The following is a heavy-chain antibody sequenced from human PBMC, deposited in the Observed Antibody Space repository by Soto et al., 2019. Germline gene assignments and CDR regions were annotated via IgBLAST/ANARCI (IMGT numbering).Heavy chain of an antibody. CDR1: RFIFSNYW. J-gene: IGHJ6*02. CDR2: IHQAGSEK. V-gene: IGHV3-7*01. Sequence: HPGGSLRLSCAASRFIFSNYWMTWVRQAPGKGLEWVANIHQAGSEKYYMDSVKGRFTISRDNAKNSVYLQMTALRAEDTAIYYCAGGNALDVWGQGTTVTVSS. CDR3: AGGNALDV.